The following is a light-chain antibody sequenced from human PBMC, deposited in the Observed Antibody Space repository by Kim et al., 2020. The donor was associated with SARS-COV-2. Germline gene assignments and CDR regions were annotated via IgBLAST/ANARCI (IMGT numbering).Light chain of an antibody. CDR1: SRDIGAYKY. CDR2: DVS. V-gene: IGLV2-14*03. CDR3: SSYTTSNSYV. J-gene: IGLJ1*01. Sequence: QSVLTQPASVSGSPGQSITISCTGTSRDIGAYKYVSWYQQHPGKAPKLMIYDVSNRPSGVSNRFSGSTSGNTASLTISGLQAEDEADYYCSSYTTSNSYVFGTGTKVTVL.